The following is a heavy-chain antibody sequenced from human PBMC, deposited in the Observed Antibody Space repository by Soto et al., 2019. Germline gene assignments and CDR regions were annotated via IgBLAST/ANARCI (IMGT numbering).Heavy chain of an antibody. J-gene: IGHJ4*02. CDR1: GFTFSSYG. CDR2: IWYDGSNK. D-gene: IGHD2-21*01. V-gene: IGHV3-33*01. Sequence: QVQLVESGGGVVQPGRSLRLSCAASGFTFSSYGMHWVRQAPGKGLEWLAVIWYDGSNKYYADSVKGRFTISRDNSKNTLYLQMNSLRAEDTAVYYCARDLAGQEGRDCYTPDSWGKGTLVTVSS. CDR3: ARDLAGQEGRDCYTPDS.